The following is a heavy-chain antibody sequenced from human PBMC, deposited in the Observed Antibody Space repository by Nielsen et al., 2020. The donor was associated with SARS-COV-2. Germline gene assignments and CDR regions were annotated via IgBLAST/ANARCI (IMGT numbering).Heavy chain of an antibody. Sequence: ASVKVSCKASGYTFTGYYIHWVRQAPGQGLEWMGWINPDSGGTDYAQKFQGRVTMTRDTSISTAYMELTWLRSDDTAVYYCARARATIFGLVMSYGMDVWGQGTTVAVSS. D-gene: IGHD3/OR15-3a*01. CDR3: ARARATIFGLVMSYGMDV. CDR2: INPDSGGT. J-gene: IGHJ6*02. CDR1: GYTFTGYY. V-gene: IGHV1-2*02.